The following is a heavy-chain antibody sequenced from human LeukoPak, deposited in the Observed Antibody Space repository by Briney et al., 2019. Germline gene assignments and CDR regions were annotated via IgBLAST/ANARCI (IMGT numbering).Heavy chain of an antibody. D-gene: IGHD2-15*01. V-gene: IGHV3-23*01. J-gene: IGHJ5*02. CDR2: ISGSGGST. CDR3: AKNWFCSGGSCLPFDP. Sequence: GGSLRLSCAASGFTFSSYAMSWVRQAPGKGLEWVSAISGSGGSTYYADSVKGRFTISRDNSKNTLYLQMNSLRAEDTAVYYCAKNWFCSGGSCLPFDPWGQGTLVTVSS. CDR1: GFTFSSYA.